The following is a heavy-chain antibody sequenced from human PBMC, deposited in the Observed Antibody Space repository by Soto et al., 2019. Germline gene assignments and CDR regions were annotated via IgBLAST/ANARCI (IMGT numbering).Heavy chain of an antibody. CDR2: IYYSGST. D-gene: IGHD5-12*01. J-gene: IGHJ4*02. CDR1: GGSMSSYY. V-gene: IGHV4-59*06. Sequence: SETLSLTCTVSGGSMSSYYWSWIRQPPGKGLEWIGYIYYSGSTYYNPSLKSRVTISVDTSKNQFSLKLSSATAADTAVYYCARARVATIDLWSFDYWGQGTLVTVSS. CDR3: ARARVATIDLWSFDY.